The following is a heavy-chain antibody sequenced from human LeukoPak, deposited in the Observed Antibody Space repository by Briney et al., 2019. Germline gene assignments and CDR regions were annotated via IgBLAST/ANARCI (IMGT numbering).Heavy chain of an antibody. Sequence: ASVKVSCKASGYTFTGYYMHWVRQAPGQGLEWMGIINPSGGSTSYAQKFQGRVTMTRDTPTSTVYMELSSLRSEDTAVYYCARAPSAAARTYYYYHMHVWGKGTTVTVSS. J-gene: IGHJ6*03. V-gene: IGHV1-46*01. CDR3: ARAPSAAARTYYYYHMHV. CDR1: GYTFTGYY. D-gene: IGHD2-2*01. CDR2: INPSGGST.